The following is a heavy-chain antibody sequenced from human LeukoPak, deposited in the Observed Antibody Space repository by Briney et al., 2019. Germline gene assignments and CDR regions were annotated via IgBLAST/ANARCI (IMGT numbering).Heavy chain of an antibody. CDR3: AKDLSIAARGYFDY. Sequence: PGGSLRLSCAASGFTFSSSVMSWVRQAPGKGLEWVSAISDSGGSTYYADSVKGRFTISRDNSKNTLYLQMNSLRAEDTAVYYCAKDLSIAARGYFDYWGQGTLVTVSS. J-gene: IGHJ4*02. D-gene: IGHD6-6*01. CDR1: GFTFSSSV. V-gene: IGHV3-23*01. CDR2: ISDSGGST.